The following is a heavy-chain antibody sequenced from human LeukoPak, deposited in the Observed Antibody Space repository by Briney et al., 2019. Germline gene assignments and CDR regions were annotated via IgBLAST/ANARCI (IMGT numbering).Heavy chain of an antibody. D-gene: IGHD5-24*01. CDR2: IYNGGII. V-gene: IGHV4-4*07. CDR3: AASEDDYGDK. CDR1: GDSISRYY. J-gene: IGHJ4*02. Sequence: PSETLSLTCTVSGDSISRYYWSWIRQPAGKGLEWIGRIYNGGIITYNPSLKSRVTMSIDTSNNQFSLRLRFVTAADTAVYYCAASEDDYGDKWGQGTLVTVSS.